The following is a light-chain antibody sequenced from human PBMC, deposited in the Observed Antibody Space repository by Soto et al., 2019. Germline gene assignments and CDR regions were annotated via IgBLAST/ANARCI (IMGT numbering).Light chain of an antibody. CDR3: QQYGSLSWT. Sequence: IVLTQSPGTLSFSPGEGATLSCRASQSVSSSYLAWYQQKPGQAPRLLIYGASSRATGIPDRFSGSGSGTDFTLTISRLEPEDFAVYYCQQYGSLSWTFGQGTKVDI. CDR2: GAS. V-gene: IGKV3-20*01. J-gene: IGKJ1*01. CDR1: QSVSSSY.